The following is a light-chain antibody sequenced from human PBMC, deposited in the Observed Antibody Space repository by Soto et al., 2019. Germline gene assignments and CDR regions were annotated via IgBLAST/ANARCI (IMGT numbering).Light chain of an antibody. V-gene: IGKV3-15*01. CDR2: GAS. CDR3: QQYNNWRT. CDR1: QSVSSK. Sequence: EIVMTQSPATLSVSPGERATLSCRASQSVSSKLAWYQQKPGQAPRLLIYGASTRATGFPVRFSGSGSGTEFTLTISSLQSEDFAVYYCQQYNNWRTFGQGTKVEI. J-gene: IGKJ1*01.